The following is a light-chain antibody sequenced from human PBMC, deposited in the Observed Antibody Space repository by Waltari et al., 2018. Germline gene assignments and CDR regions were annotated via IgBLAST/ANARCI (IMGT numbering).Light chain of an antibody. CDR3: CSYAGSATPYV. CDR2: EVT. CDR1: SSDVGRYNL. J-gene: IGLJ1*01. Sequence: QSALTQPASVSGSPGQSITISCPGTSSDVGRYNLFSCYQQHPGKAPKLMIFEVTKRPSGVSNRFSGSTSGNTASLTISGLQAEDEADYYCCSYAGSATPYVFGTGTKVTVL. V-gene: IGLV2-23*02.